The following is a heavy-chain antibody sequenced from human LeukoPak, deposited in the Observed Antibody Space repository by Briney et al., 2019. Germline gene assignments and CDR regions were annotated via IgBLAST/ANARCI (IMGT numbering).Heavy chain of an antibody. CDR2: ISSSGSTI. V-gene: IGHV3-48*03. Sequence: LTGGSLRLSCAASGFTFSSYEMNWVRQAPGKGLEGVSYISSSGSTIYYADSVKGRFTISRDNAKNSLYLQMNSLRAEDTAVYYCARNPMTLVGVFDYWGQGTLVTVSS. CDR3: ARNPMTLVGVFDY. D-gene: IGHD1-26*01. J-gene: IGHJ4*02. CDR1: GFTFSSYE.